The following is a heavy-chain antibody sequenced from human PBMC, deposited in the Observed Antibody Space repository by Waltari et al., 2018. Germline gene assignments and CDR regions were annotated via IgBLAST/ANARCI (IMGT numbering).Heavy chain of an antibody. V-gene: IGHV1-69*12. J-gene: IGHJ4*01. CDR3: AGSYYYDRIVDYPSRGAFDY. CDR1: GGTFSNYV. Sequence: QVQLVQSGAEVKKPGSSVKFSCKASGGTFSNYVLSWVRQAPGQGLEWMGGIIPIFGTPNYAQKFQGRVTSIADESTRTVYMELSSLRSVDTAVYYCAGSYYYDRIVDYPSRGAFDYWSQGTLVTVSS. CDR2: IIPIFGTP. D-gene: IGHD3-22*01.